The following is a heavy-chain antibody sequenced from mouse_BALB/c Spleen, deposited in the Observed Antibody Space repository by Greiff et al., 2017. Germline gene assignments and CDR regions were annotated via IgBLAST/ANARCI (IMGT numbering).Heavy chain of an antibody. Sequence: QVQLQQSGAELVRPGSSVKISCKASGYAFSSYWMNWVKQRPGQGLEWIGQIYPGDGDTNYNGKFKGKATLTADKSSSTAYMQLSSLTSEDSAVYFCANPIYYDYDGRFAYWGQGTLVTVSA. V-gene: IGHV1-80*01. D-gene: IGHD2-4*01. J-gene: IGHJ3*01. CDR2: IYPGDGDT. CDR1: GYAFSSYW. CDR3: ANPIYYDYDGRFAY.